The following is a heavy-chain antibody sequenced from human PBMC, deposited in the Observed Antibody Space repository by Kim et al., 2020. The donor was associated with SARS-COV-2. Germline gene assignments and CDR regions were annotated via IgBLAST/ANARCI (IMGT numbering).Heavy chain of an antibody. J-gene: IGHJ4*02. D-gene: IGHD5-18*01. V-gene: IGHV3-7*03. CDR3: ARDPTSYGYNPYFDF. Sequence: GGSLRLSCAASGFGFSSYWMAWVRQAPGKGLEWVANIKQDGSVDYYVDSLKGRFTISRDNAKNSLYLQMNSLRVEDTAVYYCARDPTSYGYNPYFDFWGQGTLVTVS. CDR2: IKQDGSVD. CDR1: GFGFSSYW.